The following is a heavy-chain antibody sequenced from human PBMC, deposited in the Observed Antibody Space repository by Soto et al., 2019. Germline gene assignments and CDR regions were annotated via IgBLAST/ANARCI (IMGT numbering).Heavy chain of an antibody. J-gene: IGHJ5*02. CDR1: GGSISSYY. CDR3: ARVERDIVLVPAALGWFDP. V-gene: IGHV4-59*01. CDR2: IYYSGST. D-gene: IGHD2-2*01. Sequence: PSETLSLTCTVSGGSISSYYWSWIRQPPGKGLEWIGYIYYSGSTNYNPSLKSRVTISVDTSKNQFSLKLSSVTAADTAVYYCARVERDIVLVPAALGWFDPWGQGTLVTVSS.